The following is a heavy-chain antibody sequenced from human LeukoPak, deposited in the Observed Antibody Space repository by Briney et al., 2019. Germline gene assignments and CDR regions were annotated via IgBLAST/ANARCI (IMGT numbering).Heavy chain of an antibody. CDR3: ARDALGELEASDI. D-gene: IGHD3-16*01. CDR2: VSGSGGST. Sequence: GGSLRLSCAASGFTFSSYAMGWVRQAPGKGLEWVSTVSGSGGSTYYADSVKGRFTISRNNSKNTLYLQMNSLRAEDMAVYYCARDALGELEASDIWGQGTMVTVSS. V-gene: IGHV3-23*01. J-gene: IGHJ3*02. CDR1: GFTFSSYA.